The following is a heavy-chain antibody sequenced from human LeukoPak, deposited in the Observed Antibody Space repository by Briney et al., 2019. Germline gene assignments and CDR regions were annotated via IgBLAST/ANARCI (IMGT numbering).Heavy chain of an antibody. Sequence: PGGSLRLSCAASGFTFDDYGMSWVRQAPGKGLEWVSGINWNGGSTGYADSVKGRFTISRDNAKNSLYLQMNSLRAEDTTLFYCERTALTLLRLGIAVAPNYFDYWGQGTLVTVSS. CDR1: GFTFDDYG. CDR3: ERTALTLLRLGIAVAPNYFDY. J-gene: IGHJ4*02. D-gene: IGHD6-19*01. V-gene: IGHV3-20*04. CDR2: INWNGGST.